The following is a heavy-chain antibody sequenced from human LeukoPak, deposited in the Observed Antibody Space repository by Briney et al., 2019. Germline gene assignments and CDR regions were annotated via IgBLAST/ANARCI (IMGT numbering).Heavy chain of an antibody. Sequence: PSGTLSLTCTVSGYSISSGYYWGWVRQPPGKWLEWIGSIYHSGSTYYNPSLKSRVTISVDTSKNQFSLKLSSVTAADTAVYYCARRMCYYGSGSMRKTTDYWGQGTLVTVSS. D-gene: IGHD3-10*01. CDR3: ARRMCYYGSGSMRKTTDY. CDR1: GYSISSGYY. CDR2: IYHSGST. J-gene: IGHJ4*02. V-gene: IGHV4-38-2*02.